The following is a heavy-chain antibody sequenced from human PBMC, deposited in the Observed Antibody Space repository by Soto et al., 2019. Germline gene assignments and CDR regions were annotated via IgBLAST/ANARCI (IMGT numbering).Heavy chain of an antibody. V-gene: IGHV4-28*01. CDR3: ARREIQGPIDY. Sequence: SETLSLTCAVSGGSISSSNWCGWIRQPPGKGLEWIGYIYYSGTTYYNPSLKSRVTMSVDTSKNQFSLKLTSVTAVDTAVYYCARREIQGPIDYWGQGTLVTVSS. CDR1: GGSISSSNW. D-gene: IGHD1-26*01. J-gene: IGHJ4*02. CDR2: IYYSGTT.